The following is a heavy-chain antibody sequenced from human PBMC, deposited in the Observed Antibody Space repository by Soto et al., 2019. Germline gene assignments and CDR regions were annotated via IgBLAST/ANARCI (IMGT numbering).Heavy chain of an antibody. D-gene: IGHD5-12*01. Sequence: QVQLVQSGAEVKKPGASVKVSCKASGYTFTSYDINWVRQATGQGLEWMGWMNPNSGNTGYAQKFQGRVTITADESTSTAYMELSSLRSEDTAVYYCARGVEMATIFDYWGQGTLVTVSS. CDR1: GYTFTSYD. CDR3: ARGVEMATIFDY. J-gene: IGHJ4*02. CDR2: MNPNSGNT. V-gene: IGHV1-8*01.